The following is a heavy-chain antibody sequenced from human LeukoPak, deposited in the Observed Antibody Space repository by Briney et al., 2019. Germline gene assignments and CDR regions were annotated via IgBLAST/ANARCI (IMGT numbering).Heavy chain of an antibody. J-gene: IGHJ4*01. CDR2: ISSASNTI. CDR1: GFTFSSYS. D-gene: IGHD6-13*01. CDR3: ARDGTAAGLYFDL. V-gene: IGHV3-48*01. Sequence: GESLRLSCAASGFTFSSYSMNWVRQAPGKGLEWVSYISSASNTIYYADSVKGRFTISRDNAKNSLYLQMNSLRAEDTAMYYCARDGTAAGLYFDLWGQGTLVTVSS.